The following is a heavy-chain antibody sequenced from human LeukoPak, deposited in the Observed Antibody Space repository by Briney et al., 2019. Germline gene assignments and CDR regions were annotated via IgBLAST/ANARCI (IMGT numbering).Heavy chain of an antibody. D-gene: IGHD1-26*01. CDR3: ARVRELAGGPPDY. V-gene: IGHV3-33*08. CDR1: GFIFSSYA. Sequence: PGGSLRLSCAASGFIFSSYAMSWVRQAPGKGLEWVAIIWSDGSNKYYADSVKGRFTTSRDNSKNTLDLQMNSLRVEDTAVYYCARVRELAGGPPDYWGQGTLVTVSS. CDR2: IWSDGSNK. J-gene: IGHJ4*02.